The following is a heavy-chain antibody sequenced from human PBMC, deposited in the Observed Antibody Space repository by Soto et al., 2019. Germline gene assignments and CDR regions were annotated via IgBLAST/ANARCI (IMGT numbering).Heavy chain of an antibody. CDR2: MNPNSGNT. D-gene: IGHD2-21*01. CDR1: GSTLATND. Sequence: QVQLVQSGAEVKTPGASVKVSGKAPGSTLATNDINWGGQAPGQGLEGMGWMNPNSGNTGYAQKFQGRLTMTRDTALSVAHMELSSLRNEDTAVYYCARSDGYNFNWLDSWGQGTLVTVSA. CDR3: ARSDGYNFNWLDS. V-gene: IGHV1-8*01. J-gene: IGHJ5*01.